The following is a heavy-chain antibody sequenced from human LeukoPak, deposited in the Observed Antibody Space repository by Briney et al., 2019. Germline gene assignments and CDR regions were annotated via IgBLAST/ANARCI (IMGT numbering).Heavy chain of an antibody. Sequence: SETLSLTCTVSGGSISSYYWSWIRQPPGKGLEWIGYIYYSGSTNYNPSLKSRVAISVDTSKNQFSLKLSSVTAADTAVYFCARGFRGDNFDYWGQGTLVTVSS. CDR1: GGSISSYY. CDR2: IYYSGST. D-gene: IGHD7-27*01. CDR3: ARGFRGDNFDY. V-gene: IGHV4-59*01. J-gene: IGHJ4*02.